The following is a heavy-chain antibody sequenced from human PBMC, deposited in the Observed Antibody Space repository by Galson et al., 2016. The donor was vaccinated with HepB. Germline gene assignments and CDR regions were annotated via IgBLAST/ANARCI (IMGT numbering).Heavy chain of an antibody. V-gene: IGHV1-46*02. D-gene: IGHD1-14*01. J-gene: IGHJ4*02. CDR2: IKPSGGNT. CDR3: ARELDHSFYFDY. CDR1: GYTFNTYN. Sequence: SVKVSCKASGYTFNTYNMHWVRQAPGQGLEWMGIIKPSGGNTIYAQKFQDRITMTRDTSTSTVYMELISQRSEDTAVYYCARELDHSFYFDYWGQGALLTVSS.